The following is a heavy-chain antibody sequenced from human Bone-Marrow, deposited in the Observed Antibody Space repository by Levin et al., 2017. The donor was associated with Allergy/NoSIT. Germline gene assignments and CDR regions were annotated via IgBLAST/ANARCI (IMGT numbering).Heavy chain of an antibody. Sequence: GESLKISCAASGFTFSDYYMSWIRQAPGKGLEWVSYISSSGSTIYYADSVKGRFTISRDNAKNSLYLQMNSLRAEDTAVYYCARVGKYCSSTSCSGNWFDPWGQGTLVTVSS. CDR2: ISSSGSTI. J-gene: IGHJ5*02. CDR1: GFTFSDYY. V-gene: IGHV3-11*01. D-gene: IGHD2-2*01. CDR3: ARVGKYCSSTSCSGNWFDP.